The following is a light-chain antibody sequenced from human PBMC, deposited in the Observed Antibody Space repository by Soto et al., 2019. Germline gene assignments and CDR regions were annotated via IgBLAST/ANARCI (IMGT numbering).Light chain of an antibody. V-gene: IGKV2-28*01. Sequence: DIVMTRSPLSLPVTPGEPASISCRSSQSLLYSNGYNYLDWYLQKPGQSPQLLIYLGSSRASGVPDRFSGSGSGTDFTLKISRVEAEDVGIYYCMQTLQTRAFGQGTKVEIK. CDR1: QSLLYSNGYNY. CDR3: MQTLQTRA. J-gene: IGKJ1*01. CDR2: LGS.